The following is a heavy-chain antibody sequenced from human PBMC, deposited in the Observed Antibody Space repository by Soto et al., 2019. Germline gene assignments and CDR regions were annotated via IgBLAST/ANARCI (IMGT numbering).Heavy chain of an antibody. CDR1: GGSISSGGYS. Sequence: PSETLSLTCAVSGGSISSGGYSWSWIRQPPGKGLEWIGYMYHSGSTNYNPSLKSRVTISVDTSKNQFSLKLSSVTAADTAVYYCARHRAILLWFGESYFDYWGQGTLVTVSS. CDR3: ARHRAILLWFGESYFDY. V-gene: IGHV4-30-2*01. D-gene: IGHD3-10*01. CDR2: MYHSGST. J-gene: IGHJ4*02.